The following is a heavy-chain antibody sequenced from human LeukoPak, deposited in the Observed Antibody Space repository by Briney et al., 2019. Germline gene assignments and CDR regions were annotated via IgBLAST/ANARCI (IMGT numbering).Heavy chain of an antibody. V-gene: IGHV4-59*12. D-gene: IGHD3-10*01. J-gene: IGHJ4*02. CDR1: GGSTSSYY. CDR2: IYYSGST. CDR3: ARGVVRGVIPYYFDY. Sequence: SETLSLTCTVSGGSTSSYYWSWIRQPPGKGLEWIGYIYYSGSTNYNPSLKSRVTISVDTSKNQFSLKLSSVTAADTAVYYCARGVVRGVIPYYFDYWGQGTLVTVSS.